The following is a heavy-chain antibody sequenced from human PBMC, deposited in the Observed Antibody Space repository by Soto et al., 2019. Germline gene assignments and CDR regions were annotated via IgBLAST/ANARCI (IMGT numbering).Heavy chain of an antibody. CDR2: IIPIFGTA. J-gene: IGHJ6*02. D-gene: IGHD2-2*01. CDR1: GGTFSSYA. V-gene: IGHV1-69*13. CDR3: ARAPIVVVPAALYYYYGMDV. Sequence: SVKVSCKASGGTFSSYAISWVRQAPGQGLEWMGGIIPIFGTANYAQKFQGRVTITADESTSTAYMELSSLRSEDTAVYYCARAPIVVVPAALYYYYGMDVWGQGTTVTVS.